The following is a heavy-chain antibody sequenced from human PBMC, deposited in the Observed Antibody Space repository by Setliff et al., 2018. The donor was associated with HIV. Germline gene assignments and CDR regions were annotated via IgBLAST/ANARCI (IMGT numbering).Heavy chain of an antibody. Sequence: GGSLRLSCAASGFSFSSYTMNWVRQAPGKGLEWVSYISGAVTYADSVKGRFTISRDNARNSLYLQLNSLRAEDTAVYYCARDRGGSYTPLDFWGQGTLVTVSS. CDR2: ISGAV. D-gene: IGHD1-26*01. J-gene: IGHJ4*02. CDR1: GFSFSSYT. V-gene: IGHV3-48*01. CDR3: ARDRGGSYTPLDF.